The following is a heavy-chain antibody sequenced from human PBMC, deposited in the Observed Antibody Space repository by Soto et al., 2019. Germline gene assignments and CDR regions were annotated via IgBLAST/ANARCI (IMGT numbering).Heavy chain of an antibody. J-gene: IGHJ4*02. D-gene: IGHD2-21*02. CDR2: ISYDGSNK. CDR3: AKDSRIVVVTAPYDY. V-gene: IGHV3-30*18. Sequence: QVQLVESGGGVGQPGRSLRLSCAASGFTFSSYGMHWVRQAPGKGLEWVAVISYDGSNKYYADSVKGRFTISRDNSKNTLYLQMNSRRAEDTAGYYCAKDSRIVVVTAPYDYWGQGTLVTVSS. CDR1: GFTFSSYG.